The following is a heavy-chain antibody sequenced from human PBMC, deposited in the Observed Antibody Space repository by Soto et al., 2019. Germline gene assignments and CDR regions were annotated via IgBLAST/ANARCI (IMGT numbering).Heavy chain of an antibody. J-gene: IGHJ4*02. Sequence: EVPLVESGGGLVQPGGSLRLSCAASGFTFISHAMHWVRQAPGKGPEYVSGISGDGGNTYYANSVKGRFTISRDNSKNTLYLQMGSLRAEDLAVYYCARGHMWAHFGSWGQGTLVTVSS. D-gene: IGHD1-26*01. CDR1: GFTFISHA. CDR3: ARGHMWAHFGS. CDR2: ISGDGGNT. V-gene: IGHV3-64*01.